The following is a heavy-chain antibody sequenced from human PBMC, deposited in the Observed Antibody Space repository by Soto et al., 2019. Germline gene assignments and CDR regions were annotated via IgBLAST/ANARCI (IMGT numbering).Heavy chain of an antibody. CDR2: IYHSGST. V-gene: IGHV4-4*02. D-gene: IGHD1-26*01. Sequence: QVQLQESGPGLVKPSGTLSLTCAVSGGSISSSNWWSWVRQPPGKGLEWIGEIYHSGSTNYNPSLKSRVTISVDKSKNQFSLKLSSVTAADTAVYYCARDGGSYYSTSGDWFDPWGQGTLVTVSS. J-gene: IGHJ5*02. CDR1: GGSISSSNW. CDR3: ARDGGSYYSTSGDWFDP.